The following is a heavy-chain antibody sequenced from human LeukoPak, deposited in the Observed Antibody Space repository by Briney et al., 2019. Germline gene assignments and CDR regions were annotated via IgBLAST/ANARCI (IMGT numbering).Heavy chain of an antibody. J-gene: IGHJ4*02. CDR1: GGTFSSYA. CDR2: IIPILGIA. CDR3: ARDEFDILTGFLPGGFDY. V-gene: IGHV1-69*04. D-gene: IGHD3-9*01. Sequence: GASVKLSCKASGGTFSSYAISWVRQAPGQGLEWMGRIIPILGIANYAQKFQGRVTITADKSTSTAYMELSSLRSEDTAVYYCARDEFDILTGFLPGGFDYWGQGTLVTVSS.